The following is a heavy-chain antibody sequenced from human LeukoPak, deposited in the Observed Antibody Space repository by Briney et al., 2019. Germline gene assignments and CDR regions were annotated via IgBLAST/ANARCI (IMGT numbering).Heavy chain of an antibody. J-gene: IGHJ4*02. CDR2: INPNSGGT. Sequence: GASVNVSCKASGYTFTGYYMHWVRQAPGQGLEWMGWINPNSGGTNYAQKFQGRVTMTRDASISTAYMELSRLRSDDTAVYYCARELHYYDSSGYIRSESWGQGTLVTVSS. V-gene: IGHV1-2*02. CDR3: ARELHYYDSSGYIRSES. D-gene: IGHD3-22*01. CDR1: GYTFTGYY.